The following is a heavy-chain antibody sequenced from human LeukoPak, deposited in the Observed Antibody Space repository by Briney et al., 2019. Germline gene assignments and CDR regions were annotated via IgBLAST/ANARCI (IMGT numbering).Heavy chain of an antibody. CDR1: GGSISSYY. CDR3: AKQRAPALIDY. J-gene: IGHJ4*02. CDR2: IYYSGST. V-gene: IGHV4-59*08. Sequence: TSETLSLTCTVSGGSISSYYWSWTRQPPGKGLEWIGYIYYSGSTNYNPSLKSRVTISVDTSKNQFSLKLSSVTAADTAVYYCAKQRAPALIDYWGQGTLVTVSS. D-gene: IGHD1-26*01.